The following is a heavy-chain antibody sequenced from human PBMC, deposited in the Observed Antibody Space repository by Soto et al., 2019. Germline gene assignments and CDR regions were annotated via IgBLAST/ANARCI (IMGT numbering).Heavy chain of an antibody. CDR2: ISYDGSNK. J-gene: IGHJ4*02. Sequence: QVQLVESGGGVVQPGRSLRLSCAASGFTFSSYAMHWVRQAPGKGLGWVAVISYDGSNKYYADSVKGRFNISRDNSKNTLYLQMNSLKAEDTAVYYCARVPYYYDPPDYWGQGTLVTVSS. D-gene: IGHD3-22*01. V-gene: IGHV3-30-3*01. CDR3: ARVPYYYDPPDY. CDR1: GFTFSSYA.